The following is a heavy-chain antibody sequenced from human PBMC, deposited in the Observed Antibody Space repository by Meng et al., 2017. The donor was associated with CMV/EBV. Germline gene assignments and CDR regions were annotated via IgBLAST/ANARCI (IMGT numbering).Heavy chain of an antibody. CDR2: ISHDGSNK. Sequence: GGSLRLSCAASGFTFSGYALHWVRQAPGKGLEWVAVISHDGSNKYCADSVKGRFTISRDNSKNTLYLQMNSLRAEDTAVYYCARDPIGFWSGYYKGGFFDYWGQGTLVTVSS. D-gene: IGHD3-3*01. CDR1: GFTFSGYA. CDR3: ARDPIGFWSGYYKGGFFDY. J-gene: IGHJ4*02. V-gene: IGHV3-30*04.